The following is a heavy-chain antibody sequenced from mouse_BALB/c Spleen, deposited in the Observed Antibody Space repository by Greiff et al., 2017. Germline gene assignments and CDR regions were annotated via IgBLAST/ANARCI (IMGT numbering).Heavy chain of an antibody. D-gene: IGHD2-10*01. CDR2: IWAGGST. J-gene: IGHJ2*01. Sequence: QVQLKESGPGLVAPSQSLSITCTVSGFSLTSYGVHWVRQPPGKGLEWLGVIWAGGSTNYNSALMSRLSISKDNSKSQVFLKMNSLQTDDTARYYCARAYYGNYFDYWGQGTTLTVSS. V-gene: IGHV2-9*02. CDR1: GFSLTSYG. CDR3: ARAYYGNYFDY.